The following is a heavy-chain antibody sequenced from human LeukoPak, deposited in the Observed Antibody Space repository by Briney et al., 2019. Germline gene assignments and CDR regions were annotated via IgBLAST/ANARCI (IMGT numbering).Heavy chain of an antibody. V-gene: IGHV3-74*01. Sequence: GGSLRLSCAASGFTFSGSAMHWVRQAPGKGLVWVSRIKSEGSSTSYADSVKGRFTISRDNAKNTLYLQMNSLRAEDTAVYYCARSDWFDPWGQGTLVTVSS. J-gene: IGHJ5*02. CDR2: IKSEGSST. CDR1: GFTFSGSA. CDR3: ARSDWFDP.